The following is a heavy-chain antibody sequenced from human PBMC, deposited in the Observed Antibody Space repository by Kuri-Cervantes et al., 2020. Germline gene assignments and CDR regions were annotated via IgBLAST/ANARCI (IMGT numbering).Heavy chain of an antibody. J-gene: IGHJ4*02. Sequence: ASVKVSCKASGYTFTGYCVHWVRQAPGQGLGWMGWINPNSGGTNYAQRFQGRVTMTRDTSISTAYMELSSLRSEDTAVYYCARDSCGGDCYSGEFDYWGQGTLVTVSS. D-gene: IGHD2-21*02. CDR1: GYTFTGYC. CDR3: ARDSCGGDCYSGEFDY. V-gene: IGHV1-2*02. CDR2: INPNSGGT.